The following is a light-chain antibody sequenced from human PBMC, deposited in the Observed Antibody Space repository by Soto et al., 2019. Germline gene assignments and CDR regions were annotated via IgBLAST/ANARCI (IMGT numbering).Light chain of an antibody. CDR1: QSVDSRY. Sequence: EIVLTQSPGTLSLSPGERATLSCRVSQSVDSRYLAWYQQKPGQAPRLLIYAVSSRATGIPDRFSGSGSGTDFTLTISRLEPEDFAEYYCQQYGNSPRYSFGQGTKLELK. CDR3: QQYGNSPRYS. J-gene: IGKJ2*03. CDR2: AVS. V-gene: IGKV3-20*01.